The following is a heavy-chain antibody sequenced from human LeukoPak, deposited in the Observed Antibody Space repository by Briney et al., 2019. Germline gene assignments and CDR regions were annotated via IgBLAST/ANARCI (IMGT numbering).Heavy chain of an antibody. CDR1: GFTFSSYA. Sequence: PGGSLRLSCAASGFTFSSYAMHWVRQAPGKGLEWVAVISYDGSNKYYADSVKGRFTISRDNSKNTLYPQMNSLRAEDTAVYYCARDRVGGNATFDIWGQGTMVTVSS. CDR3: ARDRVGGNATFDI. V-gene: IGHV3-30*04. CDR2: ISYDGSNK. D-gene: IGHD4-23*01. J-gene: IGHJ3*02.